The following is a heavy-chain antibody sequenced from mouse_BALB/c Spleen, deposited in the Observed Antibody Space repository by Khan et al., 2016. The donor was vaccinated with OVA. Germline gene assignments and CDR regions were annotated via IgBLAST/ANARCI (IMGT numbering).Heavy chain of an antibody. J-gene: IGHJ1*01. CDR2: IYYSGTV. V-gene: IGHV3-5*02. Sequence: EVKLLESGPGLVKPSQTVSLTCTVTGISITSGNSRWSWIRQFPGNKLEWIGNIYYSGTVTYNPSLTSRTTITRATSNNQFFLEMNSLTSEDTATYDCARYDGSLDGYFDVWGAGTTVTVSS. CDR3: ARYDGSLDGYFDV. D-gene: IGHD1-1*01. CDR1: GISITSGNSR.